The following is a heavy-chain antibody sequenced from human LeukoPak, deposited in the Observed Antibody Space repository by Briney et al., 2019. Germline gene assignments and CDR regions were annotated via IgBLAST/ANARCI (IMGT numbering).Heavy chain of an antibody. Sequence: GGSLRLSCAASGFTFSSYAMSWVRQAPGKGLEWVSAISGRGGSTYYADSVKGRFAISRDNYKNRLYLQMTSLRAEDTAVYYCAKGGSSSALRSFDYWGQGTLVTVSS. D-gene: IGHD6-6*01. J-gene: IGHJ4*02. CDR2: ISGRGGST. V-gene: IGHV3-23*01. CDR1: GFTFSSYA. CDR3: AKGGSSSALRSFDY.